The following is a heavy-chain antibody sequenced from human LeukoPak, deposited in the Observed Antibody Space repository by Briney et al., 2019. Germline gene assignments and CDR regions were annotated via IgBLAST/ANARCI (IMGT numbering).Heavy chain of an antibody. V-gene: IGHV3-30*18. J-gene: IGHJ4*02. D-gene: IGHD4-17*01. Sequence: PGRSLRLSCAASGINFSNYAMHWVRQAPGKGLEWVAATSYDGTNKYYTDSVKGRFTISRDNSKNTLFLQMNSLRVEDTAVYYCAKGKAYHDYAPVDSWGQGTLVTVSS. CDR2: TSYDGTNK. CDR3: AKGKAYHDYAPVDS. CDR1: GINFSNYA.